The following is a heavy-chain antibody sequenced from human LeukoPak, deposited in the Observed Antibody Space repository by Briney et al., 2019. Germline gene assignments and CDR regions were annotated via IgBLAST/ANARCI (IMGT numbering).Heavy chain of an antibody. V-gene: IGHV4-59*01. D-gene: IGHD3-22*01. J-gene: IGHJ5*02. CDR3: ARDLLNIYDSSGPYSNWFDP. Sequence: SETLSLTCTVSGRSISSYYWSWIRQPPGKGLEWIGYIYYSGSNNYNPSLKSRFTISVDTSKHQFSLKLSSVTAADGAVYYCARDLLNIYDSSGPYSNWFDPWGEGTLVTVST. CDR2: IYYSGSN. CDR1: GRSISSYY.